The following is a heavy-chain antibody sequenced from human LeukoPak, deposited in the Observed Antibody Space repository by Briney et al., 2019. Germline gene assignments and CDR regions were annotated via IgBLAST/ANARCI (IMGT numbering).Heavy chain of an antibody. CDR3: ARDQSSSWGPKWDSWFDP. D-gene: IGHD6-13*01. V-gene: IGHV1-2*02. CDR1: GYTFTVYY. Sequence: SVKVSCKASGYTFTVYYMHWVRQAPEQGLEWMGWINPNSGGTNYAQKFQGRVTMTRDTSISTAYREMSRLRYDETAVYYCARDQSSSWGPKWDSWFDPWGQGTLVTVSS. CDR2: INPNSGGT. J-gene: IGHJ5*02.